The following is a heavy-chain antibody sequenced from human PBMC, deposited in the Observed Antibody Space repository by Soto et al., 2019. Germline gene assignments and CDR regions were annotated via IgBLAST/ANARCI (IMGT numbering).Heavy chain of an antibody. D-gene: IGHD2-15*01. V-gene: IGHV3-23*01. Sequence: GGSLRLSCAASGFTFSSYAMSWVRQAPGKGLEWVSAISGSGGSTYYADSVKGRFTISRDNSKNTLYLQMNSLRAEDTAVYYCASVWGWDIVVVVAATPDDYYMDVWGKGTTVTVSS. CDR3: ASVWGWDIVVVVAATPDDYYMDV. CDR2: ISGSGGST. CDR1: GFTFSSYA. J-gene: IGHJ6*03.